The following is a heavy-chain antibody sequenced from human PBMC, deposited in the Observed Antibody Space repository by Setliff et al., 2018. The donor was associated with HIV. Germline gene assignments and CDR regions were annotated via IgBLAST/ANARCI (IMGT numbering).Heavy chain of an antibody. CDR2: IIPIFGTA. CDR3: ARVQVGDPYYSYYYMDV. J-gene: IGHJ6*03. Sequence: SVKVSCKASGGTFSSYAISWVRQAPGQGLEWMGGIIPIFGTANYAQKFQGRVTITADESTSTAYMELSSLRSEDTAVYYCARVQVGDPYYSYYYMDVWGEGTTVTVSS. CDR1: GGTFSSYA. D-gene: IGHD2-8*02. V-gene: IGHV1-69*13.